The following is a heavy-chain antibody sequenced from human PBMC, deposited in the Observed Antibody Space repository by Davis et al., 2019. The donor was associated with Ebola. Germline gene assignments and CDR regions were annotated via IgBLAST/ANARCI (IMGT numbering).Heavy chain of an antibody. Sequence: SETLSLTCTVSGGSISSYYWDWIRQPPGKGLEWIGSIYYSGDTFYNPSLKSRVTISVDTSKNQFSLKVSSVTAADTAVYYCARDNGRGYYSRFDYWGQGTLVTVSS. CDR3: ARDNGRGYYSRFDY. V-gene: IGHV4-39*07. D-gene: IGHD3-22*01. CDR2: IYYSGDT. CDR1: GGSISSYY. J-gene: IGHJ4*02.